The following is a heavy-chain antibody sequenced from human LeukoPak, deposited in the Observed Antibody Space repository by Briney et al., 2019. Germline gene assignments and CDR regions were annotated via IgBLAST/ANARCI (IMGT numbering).Heavy chain of an antibody. D-gene: IGHD3-10*01. J-gene: IGHJ4*02. CDR3: TRGFLMVRGVIDY. CDR1: GFTFGDYA. CDR2: IRSKAYGGTT. Sequence: GGSLRLSCTASGFTFGDYAMSWVRQVPGKGLEWVGFIRSKAYGGTTEYAASVKGRFTISRDDSKSIAYLQMNSLKTEDTAVYYCTRGFLMVRGVIDYWGQGTLVTVSS. V-gene: IGHV3-49*04.